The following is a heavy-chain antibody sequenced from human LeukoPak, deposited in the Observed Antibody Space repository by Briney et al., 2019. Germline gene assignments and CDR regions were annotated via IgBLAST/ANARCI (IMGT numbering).Heavy chain of an antibody. CDR3: ARAFGASYYYYMDV. Sequence: PGGSLRLSCAASGFTFSAYGMTWVRQAPGKGLEWVSHISDRGDNTYYADPVQGRFTISRDNSNNTVYLQMDSLSADDTAVYYCARAFGASYYYYMDVWGKGTTVTISS. J-gene: IGHJ6*03. CDR1: GFTFSAYG. CDR2: ISDRGDNT. D-gene: IGHD3-10*01. V-gene: IGHV3-23*01.